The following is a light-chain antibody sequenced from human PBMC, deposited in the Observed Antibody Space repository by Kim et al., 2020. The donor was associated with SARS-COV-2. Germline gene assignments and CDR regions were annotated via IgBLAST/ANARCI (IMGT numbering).Light chain of an antibody. J-gene: IGKJ2*01. Sequence: EIVLTQSPGTLSLSPGDRATLSCRASQPVSGYFAWYQQRPGRAPRRLIYGASSRATGIPDRFRGSGAGTDFTLTISRLEPEDFAVYYCQNYDTSPMYTFGQGTKLEI. CDR1: QPVSGY. CDR2: GAS. CDR3: QNYDTSPMYT. V-gene: IGKV3-20*01.